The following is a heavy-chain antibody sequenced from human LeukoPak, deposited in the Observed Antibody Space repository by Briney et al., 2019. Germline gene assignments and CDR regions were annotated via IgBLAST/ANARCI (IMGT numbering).Heavy chain of an antibody. Sequence: ASVKVSCKASGGTFSSYAISWVRQAPGQGLEWMGGIIPIFGTANYAQKFQGRVTITADESTSTAYMELSSLRSEDTAVYYCAKIPRPYDFWSGYSYDYWGQGTLVTVS. D-gene: IGHD3-3*01. J-gene: IGHJ4*02. CDR1: GGTFSSYA. V-gene: IGHV1-69*13. CDR2: IIPIFGTA. CDR3: AKIPRPYDFWSGYSYDY.